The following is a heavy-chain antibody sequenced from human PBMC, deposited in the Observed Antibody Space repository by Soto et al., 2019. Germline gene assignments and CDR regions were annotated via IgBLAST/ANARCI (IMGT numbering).Heavy chain of an antibody. J-gene: IGHJ4*02. Sequence: SGPTLVNPTQTLTLTCTFSGFSLSTSGMYVRWNSQPPGNALEWLARIDWDDDKYYSTSLKTRLTISKDTSNNLVVLTMTNMDPLDTATYYCARARAAVAGTDLDYWGQGTLVTVSS. D-gene: IGHD6-19*01. CDR2: IDWDDDK. CDR1: GFSLSTSGMY. CDR3: ARARAAVAGTDLDY. V-gene: IGHV2-70*11.